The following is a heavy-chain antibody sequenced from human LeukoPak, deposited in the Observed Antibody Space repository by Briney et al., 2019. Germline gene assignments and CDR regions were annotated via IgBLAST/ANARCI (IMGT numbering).Heavy chain of an antibody. J-gene: IGHJ5*02. V-gene: IGHV2-5*01. D-gene: IGHD2-2*01. CDR2: IYWKDGK. CDR1: GFSLSTSGVG. CDR3: EHTMGFACSSTSCDDSFDP. Sequence: SGPTLVNPTQTLTLTCTCSGFSLSTSGVGVGWIRQPPGKALGWLSPIYWKDGKRYTPSLKSRLAITKDTAKNQVVMTMTNMDPVETATYYCEHTMGFACSSTSCDDSFDPWGQGTLVTVSS.